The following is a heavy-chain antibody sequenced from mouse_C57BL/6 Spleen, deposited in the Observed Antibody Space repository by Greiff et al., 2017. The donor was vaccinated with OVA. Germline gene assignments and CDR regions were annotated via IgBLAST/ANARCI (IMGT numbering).Heavy chain of an antibody. CDR3: ARGEGDYDGFDY. J-gene: IGHJ2*01. V-gene: IGHV1-61*01. Sequence: VKQRPGQGLEWIGNIYPSDSETHYNQKFKDKATLTVDKSSSTAYMQLSSLTSEDSAVYYCARGEGDYDGFDYWGQGTTLTVSS. CDR2: IYPSDSET. D-gene: IGHD2-4*01.